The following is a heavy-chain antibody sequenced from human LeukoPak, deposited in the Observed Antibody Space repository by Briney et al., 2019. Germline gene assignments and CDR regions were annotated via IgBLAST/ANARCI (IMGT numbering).Heavy chain of an antibody. J-gene: IGHJ5*02. CDR3: AHRCGSTWRLNSWFDP. D-gene: IGHD6-13*01. CDR1: GFSLSTSGVG. CDR2: IYWDDDK. Sequence: SGPTLVXPTQTLTLTCTFSGFSLSTSGVGVGWIRQPPGKALEWLALIYWDDDKRYSPSLKSRLTITKDTSKSQVVLTMTNMDPVDTATYYCAHRCGSTWRLNSWFDPWGQGTRVTVSS. V-gene: IGHV2-5*02.